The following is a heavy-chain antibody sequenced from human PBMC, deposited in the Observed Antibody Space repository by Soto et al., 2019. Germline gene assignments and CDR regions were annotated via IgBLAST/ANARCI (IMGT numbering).Heavy chain of an antibody. CDR2: ISYDGSNK. V-gene: IGHV3-30*18. D-gene: IGHD5-18*01. CDR1: GFTFSSYG. Sequence: GGSLRLSCAASGFTFSSYGMHWVRQAPGKGLEWVAVISYDGSNKYYADSVKGRFTISRDNSKNTLYLQMNSLRAEDTAVYYCAKDDRGIQLWIDYYYGMDVWGQGTTVTVSS. J-gene: IGHJ6*02. CDR3: AKDDRGIQLWIDYYYGMDV.